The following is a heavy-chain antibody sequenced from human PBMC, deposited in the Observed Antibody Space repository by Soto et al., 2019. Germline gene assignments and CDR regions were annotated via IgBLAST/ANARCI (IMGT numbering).Heavy chain of an antibody. V-gene: IGHV3-23*01. CDR3: SKDRVISATFWFDP. J-gene: IGHJ5*02. D-gene: IGHD2-15*01. Sequence: LRLSCAASGFTFSSYAMSWVRQAPGKGLEWVSTISGNDGSTYYADSVKGRFTISRDNSKNTLYLQMNRLRAEDTAVYYCSKDRVISATFWFDPWGQGTLVTVSS. CDR1: GFTFSSYA. CDR2: ISGNDGST.